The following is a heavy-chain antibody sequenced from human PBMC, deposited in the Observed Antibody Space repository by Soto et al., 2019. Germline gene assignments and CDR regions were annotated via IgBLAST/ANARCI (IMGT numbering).Heavy chain of an antibody. V-gene: IGHV1-8*01. J-gene: IGHJ4*02. CDR1: GYTFTSYD. CDR2: INPNTGNT. D-gene: IGHD6-13*01. Sequence: QVQLVQSGAEVKKPGASVKVSCKASGYTFTSYDINWVRQATGQGLEWMGWINPNTGNTGYAQKIQGRVTMTRNTSISTAYMELSRLRSEDTAVYNFARVPHLIAGIAAAHPLYSWGQGTLFTASS. CDR3: ARVPHLIAGIAAAHPLYS.